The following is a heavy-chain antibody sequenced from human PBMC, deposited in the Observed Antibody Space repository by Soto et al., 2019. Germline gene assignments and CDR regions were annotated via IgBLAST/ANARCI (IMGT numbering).Heavy chain of an antibody. CDR1: GFAFSSYW. CDR2: IDPYETGI. CDR3: TSDTFGARDS. V-gene: IGHV3-74*01. D-gene: IGHD2-15*01. J-gene: IGHJ4*02. Sequence: QPGGSLRLSCAASGFAFSSYWMHWVRQAPGKGLVWVSPIDPYETGITYAESVQGRFTISRDNAKNTLYLQMNSLRAEDTAVYYCTSDTFGARDSWGQGTLVTVSS.